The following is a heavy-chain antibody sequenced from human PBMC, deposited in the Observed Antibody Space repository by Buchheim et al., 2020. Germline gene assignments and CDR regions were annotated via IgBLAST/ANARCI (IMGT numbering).Heavy chain of an antibody. D-gene: IGHD1-1*01. CDR2: ISGSGGST. CDR1: GFTFSSYA. V-gene: IGHV3-23*01. Sequence: EVQLLESGGGLVQPGGSLRLSCAASGFTFSSYAMSWVRQAPGKGLEWVSAISGSGGSTYYADSVKGRFTISRDNSKNTLYLQMNSLRAEDTAVYYCAKVSHNDLNRRYYYYGMDVWGQGTT. CDR3: AKVSHNDLNRRYYYYGMDV. J-gene: IGHJ6*02.